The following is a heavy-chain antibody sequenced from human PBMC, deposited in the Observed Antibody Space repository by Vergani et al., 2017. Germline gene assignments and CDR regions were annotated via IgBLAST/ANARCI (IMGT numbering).Heavy chain of an antibody. CDR1: GFTVSSNY. D-gene: IGHD5-18*01. CDR3: ARFGGNNYGYGN. J-gene: IGHJ4*02. Sequence: EVQLVESGGGLVQPGGSLRLSCAASGFTVSSNYMSWVRQAPGKGLEWVSVIYSGGSTYYADSVKGRFTMTRDTSTSTVYMELSSLRSEDTAVYYCARFGGNNYGYGNWGQGTLVTVSS. CDR2: IYSGGST. V-gene: IGHV3-66*01.